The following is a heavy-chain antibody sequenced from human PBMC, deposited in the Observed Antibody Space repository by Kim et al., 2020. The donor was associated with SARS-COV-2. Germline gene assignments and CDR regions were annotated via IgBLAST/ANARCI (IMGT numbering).Heavy chain of an antibody. D-gene: IGHD3-9*01. Sequence: SETLSLTCGVSYGSINNFYWTWIRQPPGKGLEWIGYAENRGATNYIPSLQSRVTISIDTSKNQLSLRLTSVTAADTAVYYCVRSRILLYFDSGAGYHYGMDVWGQGTTVTVSS. CDR2: AENRGAT. CDR3: VRSRILLYFDSGAGYHYGMDV. J-gene: IGHJ6*02. CDR1: YGSINNFY. V-gene: IGHV4-59*01.